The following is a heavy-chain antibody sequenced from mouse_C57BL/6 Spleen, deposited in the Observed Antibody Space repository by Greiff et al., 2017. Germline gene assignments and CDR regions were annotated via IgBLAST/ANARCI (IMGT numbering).Heavy chain of an antibody. CDR2: IWRGGST. D-gene: IGHD1-1*01. CDR3: AKGDYGSSYPIAY. CDR1: GFSLTSYG. Sequence: VQLQESGPGLVQPSQSLSITCTVSGFSLTSYGVHWVRQSPGKGLEWLGVIWRGGSTDYNAAFMSRLSITKDNSKSQVFFKMNSLQADDTAIYYGAKGDYGSSYPIAYWGQGTLVTVSA. J-gene: IGHJ3*01. V-gene: IGHV2-5*01.